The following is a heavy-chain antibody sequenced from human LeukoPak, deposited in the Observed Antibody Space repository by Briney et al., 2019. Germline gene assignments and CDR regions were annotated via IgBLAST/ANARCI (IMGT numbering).Heavy chain of an antibody. V-gene: IGHV3-7*03. CDR2: IKQDGSEK. CDR1: GFTFSSYS. Sequence: GSLRLSCAASGFTFSSYSMNWVRQAPGKGLEWVANIKQDGSEKYYVDSVKGRFTISRDNAKNSLYLQMNSLRAEDTAVYYCARELNDAFDIWGQGTMVTVSS. J-gene: IGHJ3*02. CDR3: ARELNDAFDI.